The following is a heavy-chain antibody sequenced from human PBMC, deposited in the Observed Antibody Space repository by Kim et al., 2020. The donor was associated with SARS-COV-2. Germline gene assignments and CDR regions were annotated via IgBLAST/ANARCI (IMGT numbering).Heavy chain of an antibody. CDR2: GSNK. Sequence: GSNKYYADSVKGRFTISRDNSKNTLYLQMNILRAEDTAVYYWARENCGGDWGQGTLVTVSS. D-gene: IGHD2-21*01. CDR3: ARENCGGD. J-gene: IGHJ4*02. V-gene: IGHV3-33*01.